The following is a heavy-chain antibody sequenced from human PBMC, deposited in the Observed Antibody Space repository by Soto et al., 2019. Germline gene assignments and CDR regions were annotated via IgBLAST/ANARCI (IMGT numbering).Heavy chain of an antibody. CDR3: ARDLKCSGGSCYPNWFGP. CDR2: IIPIFGTA. Sequence: GASVKVSCKASGGTFSSYAISWVRQAPGQGLEWMGGIIPIFGTANYAQKFQGRVTITADESTSTAYMELSSLRSEDTAVYYCARDLKCSGGSCYPNWFGPWGQGTLVTVSS. V-gene: IGHV1-69*13. D-gene: IGHD2-15*01. J-gene: IGHJ5*02. CDR1: GGTFSSYA.